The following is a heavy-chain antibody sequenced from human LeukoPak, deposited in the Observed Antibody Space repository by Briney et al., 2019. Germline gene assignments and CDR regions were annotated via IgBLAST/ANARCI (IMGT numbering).Heavy chain of an antibody. D-gene: IGHD3-22*01. J-gene: IGHJ4*02. Sequence: PRGSLRHSCAASGFTFDDCGMSWVRQAPGQGLEWVSGINWNGGSTGYADSVKGRFTISRDNAKNSLYLQMNSLRAEDTALYYCAREVGDYYDSSGYYYVDSWGQGTLVTVSS. CDR1: GFTFDDCG. CDR3: AREVGDYYDSSGYYYVDS. V-gene: IGHV3-20*04. CDR2: INWNGGST.